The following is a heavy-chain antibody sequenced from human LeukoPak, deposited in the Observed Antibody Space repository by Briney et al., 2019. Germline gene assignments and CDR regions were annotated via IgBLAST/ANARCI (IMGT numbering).Heavy chain of an antibody. CDR1: GFTVNNNY. CDR3: AKPGGGYYSGWFDP. Sequence: GGSLRLSCAASGFTVNNNYMSWVRQAPGKGLEWVSAISGSGGSTYYADSVKGRFTISRDNSKNTLYLQMNSLRAEDTAVYYCAKPGGGYYSGWFDPWGQGTLVTVSS. CDR2: ISGSGGST. V-gene: IGHV3-23*01. J-gene: IGHJ5*02. D-gene: IGHD3-22*01.